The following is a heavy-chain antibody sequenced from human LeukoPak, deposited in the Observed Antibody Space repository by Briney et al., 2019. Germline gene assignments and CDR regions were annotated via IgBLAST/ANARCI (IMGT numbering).Heavy chain of an antibody. D-gene: IGHD3-3*01. J-gene: IGHJ4*02. Sequence: SETLSLTCTVSGGSISSSSYYWGWIRQPPGKGLEWIGRIYYSGSTYYNPSLKSRVTISVDRSKNQFSLKLSSVTAADTAVYYCARYYDFWSGYYPTDYWGQGTLVTVSS. CDR3: ARYYDFWSGYYPTDY. CDR1: GGSISSSSYY. V-gene: IGHV4-39*01. CDR2: IYYSGST.